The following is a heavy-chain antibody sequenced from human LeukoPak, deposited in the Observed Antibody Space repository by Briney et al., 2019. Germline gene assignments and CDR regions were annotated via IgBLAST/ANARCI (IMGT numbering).Heavy chain of an antibody. CDR1: GFTFSSYE. J-gene: IGHJ3*02. D-gene: IGHD7-27*01. V-gene: IGHV3-48*03. CDR2: ISSSGSTI. Sequence: GWSLRLSCAASGFTFSSYEMNWVRQAPGKGLEWVSYISSSGSTIYYADSVKGRFTISRDNAKNSLYLQMNSLRAEDTAVYYCARGLGSGAFDIWGQGTMVTVSS. CDR3: ARGLGSGAFDI.